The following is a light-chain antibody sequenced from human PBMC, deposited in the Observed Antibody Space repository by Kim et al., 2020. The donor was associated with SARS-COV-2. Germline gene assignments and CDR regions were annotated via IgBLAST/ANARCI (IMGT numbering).Light chain of an antibody. V-gene: IGKV3-15*01. J-gene: IGKJ1*01. CDR1: QSVRSS. Sequence: VAPGESATLSGRASQSVRSSLAWYQQKSGQVPRLLIYGASTRAAGIPARFSGSGSGTEFTLTISSLQSEDFAVYYCQQYTNWPRTFGQGTKVDIK. CDR2: GAS. CDR3: QQYTNWPRT.